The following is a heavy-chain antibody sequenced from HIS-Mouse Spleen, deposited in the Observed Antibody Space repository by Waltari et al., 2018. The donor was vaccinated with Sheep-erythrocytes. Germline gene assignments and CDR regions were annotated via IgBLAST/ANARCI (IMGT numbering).Heavy chain of an antibody. CDR1: GFTFSSYD. V-gene: IGHV3-30*18. D-gene: IGHD1-26*01. CDR3: AKVGATGWFDP. Sequence: QVQLVESGGGVVQPGRSLRLSCAASGFTFSSYDMHWVRQAPGKGLEWVAVISYDGSNKYYADSVKGRFTISRDNSKNTLYLQMNSLRAEDTAVYYCAKVGATGWFDPWGQGTLVTVSS. J-gene: IGHJ5*02. CDR2: ISYDGSNK.